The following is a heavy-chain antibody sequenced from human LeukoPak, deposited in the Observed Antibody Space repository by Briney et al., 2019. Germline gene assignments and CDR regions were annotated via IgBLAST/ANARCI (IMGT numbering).Heavy chain of an antibody. CDR3: TRENPDWFDS. CDR1: GFTFKTFE. CDR2: IHSGGSTI. J-gene: IGHJ5*01. V-gene: IGHV3-48*03. Sequence: GGSLTLSCAASGFTFKTFEMTWVRQAPGKGLEWISYIHSGGSTIHYADSVRGRFTISRDNARNSLYLQMDSPRVEDTAVYYCTRENPDWFDSWGQGTLVTVSS.